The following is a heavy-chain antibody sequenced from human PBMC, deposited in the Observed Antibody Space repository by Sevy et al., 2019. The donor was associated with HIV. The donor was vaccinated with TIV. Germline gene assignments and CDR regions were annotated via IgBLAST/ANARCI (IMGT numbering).Heavy chain of an antibody. Sequence: ASVKVSCKASRYTFTSYEINWVRQASGQGLEWMGWVSPNSGKTYYAQKFQGRVAMTRSTSTSTAYMELRSLRPDNTATYDCAALVSCSGDCYDLHYWGQGTLVTVSS. CDR2: VSPNSGKT. CDR3: AALVSCSGDCYDLHY. D-gene: IGHD2-21*02. V-gene: IGHV1-8*01. J-gene: IGHJ4*02. CDR1: RYTFTSYE.